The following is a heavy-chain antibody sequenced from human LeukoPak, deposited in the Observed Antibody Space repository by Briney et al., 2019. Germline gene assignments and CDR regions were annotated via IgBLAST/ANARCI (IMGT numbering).Heavy chain of an antibody. CDR2: INHSGST. V-gene: IGHV4-34*01. CDR3: ARDLYSYGTIDI. CDR1: GGSFSGYY. D-gene: IGHD5-18*01. J-gene: IGHJ3*02. Sequence: PSETLSLTCAVYGGSFSGYYWGWIRQPPGKGLEWIGEINHSGSTNYNPSLKSRVTISVDTSKNQLSLKLSSVTAADTAVYYCARDLYSYGTIDIWGQGTMVTVSS.